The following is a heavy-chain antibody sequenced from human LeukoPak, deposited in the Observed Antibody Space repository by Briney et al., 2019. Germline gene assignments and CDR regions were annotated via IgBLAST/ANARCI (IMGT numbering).Heavy chain of an antibody. CDR1: GGSVTSTNW. Sequence: SETLSLTCDVSGGSVTSTNWWTWVRRPPGRGLEWIGVVHLDGRTNYNPPLKSREFMSEYLPANHISLKLTAVPAEHTGVYYCAREVGFYRPLDYSGQGALVTVS. D-gene: IGHD3-3*01. V-gene: IGHV4-4*02. J-gene: IGHJ4*02. CDR3: AREVGFYRPLDY. CDR2: VHLDGRT.